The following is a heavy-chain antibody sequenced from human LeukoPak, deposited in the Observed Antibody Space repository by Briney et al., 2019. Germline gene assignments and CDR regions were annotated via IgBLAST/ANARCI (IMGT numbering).Heavy chain of an antibody. V-gene: IGHV1-69*04. CDR1: GGTFSSYA. CDR3: ARGVNSGYDYYYYYGMDV. J-gene: IGHJ6*02. D-gene: IGHD5-12*01. Sequence: GASVKVSFKASGGTFSSYAISWVRQAPGQGLEWMVRIIPILGIANYAQKFHGRVTITADKSTSTAYLELSSLRSEDTAVYYCARGVNSGYDYYYYYGMDVWGQGTTVTVSS. CDR2: IIPILGIA.